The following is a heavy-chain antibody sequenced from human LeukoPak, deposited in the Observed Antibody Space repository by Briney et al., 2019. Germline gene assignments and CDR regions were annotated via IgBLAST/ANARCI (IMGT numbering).Heavy chain of an antibody. V-gene: IGHV3-30*18. J-gene: IGHJ6*03. CDR2: ISYDGSNK. D-gene: IGHD6-6*01. Sequence: GGSLRLSCAASGFTFSSYGTHWVRQAPGKGLEWVGVISYDGSNKYYADSVEGRFTISRDNSKNTMYLQMNSLRAEDTAVYYCAKESSCSSGQWKYYYYYMDVWGKGTTVTVSS. CDR1: GFTFSSYG. CDR3: AKESSCSSGQWKYYYYYMDV.